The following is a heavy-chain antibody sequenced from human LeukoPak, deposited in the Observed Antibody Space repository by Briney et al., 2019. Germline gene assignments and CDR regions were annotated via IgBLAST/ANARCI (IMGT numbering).Heavy chain of an antibody. Sequence: GGTLRLSCAASGFTFSSYGMSWVRQAPGKGLEWVSAISGSGGSTYYADSVKGRFTISRDNSKNSLYLQMNSLRAEDTAVYYCASTGGYGSGSYFDYWGQGTLVTVSS. CDR2: ISGSGGST. D-gene: IGHD3-10*01. CDR3: ASTGGYGSGSYFDY. J-gene: IGHJ4*02. CDR1: GFTFSSYG. V-gene: IGHV3-23*01.